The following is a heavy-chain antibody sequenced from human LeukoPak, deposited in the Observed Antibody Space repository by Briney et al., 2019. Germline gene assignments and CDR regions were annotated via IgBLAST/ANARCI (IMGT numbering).Heavy chain of an antibody. CDR2: IKKDGSEK. D-gene: IGHD6-19*01. J-gene: IGHJ4*02. V-gene: IGHV3-7*01. CDR1: GFTFSNYW. Sequence: GGSLRLSCAASGFTFSNYWMNWVRQAPGKGLEWVAIIKKDGSEKIYVDSVRGRFTISRDNAKNTLYLQMNSLRAEDTAVYYCAAGAGWLIDYWGQGALVTVSS. CDR3: AAGAGWLIDY.